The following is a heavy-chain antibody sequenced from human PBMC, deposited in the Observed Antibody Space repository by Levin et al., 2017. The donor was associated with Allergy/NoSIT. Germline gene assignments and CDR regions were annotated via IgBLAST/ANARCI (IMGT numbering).Heavy chain of an antibody. Sequence: GGSLRLSCAASGFTFSNYAMHWVRQAPGKGLEWVAVISYDGDNIYYADSVKGRFTISRDNSKNTLYLHMHSLRPEDTAVYYCARDSGPLVRGVIDYWGQGTLVTVSS. CDR3: ARDSGPLVRGVIDY. J-gene: IGHJ4*02. CDR1: GFTFSNYA. V-gene: IGHV3-30-3*01. D-gene: IGHD3-10*01. CDR2: ISYDGDNI.